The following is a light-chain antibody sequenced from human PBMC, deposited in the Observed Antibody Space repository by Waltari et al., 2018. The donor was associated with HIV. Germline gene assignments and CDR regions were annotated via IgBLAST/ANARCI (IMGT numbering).Light chain of an antibody. CDR2: WAS. CDR3: QQYFNTPLT. V-gene: IGKV4-1*01. CDR1: RTILYNSNNKNY. J-gene: IGKJ4*01. Sequence: INCKSSRTILYNSNNKNYLAWYQQKPGQPPKLLIYWASTRESGVPDRFSGSGSGTDFTLTISNVQTEDMAVYYCQQYFNTPLTFGGGTKVEIK.